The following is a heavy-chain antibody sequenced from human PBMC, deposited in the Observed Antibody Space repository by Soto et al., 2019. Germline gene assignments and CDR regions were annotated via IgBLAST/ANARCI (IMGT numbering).Heavy chain of an antibody. CDR2: ISYDGSNK. CDR3: ANGISGYYSQSAFDI. V-gene: IGHV3-30*18. J-gene: IGHJ3*02. CDR1: GFTFSSYG. D-gene: IGHD3-22*01. Sequence: VGSLRLSCAASGFTFSSYGMHWVRQAPGKGLEWVAVISYDGSNKYYADSVKGRFTISRDNSKNTLYLQMNSLRAEDTAVYYCANGISGYYSQSAFDIWGQGT.